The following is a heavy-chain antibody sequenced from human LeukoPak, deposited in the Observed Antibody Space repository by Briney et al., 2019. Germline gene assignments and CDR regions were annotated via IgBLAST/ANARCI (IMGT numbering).Heavy chain of an antibody. J-gene: IGHJ5*02. Sequence: GGSLRLSCAASGFTFSSYWMSWVRQARGKGLEWVANIKQDGSEKYYVDSVKGRFTISRDNAKNSLYLQMNSLRAEDTAVYYCARDPYDSSGYDWFDPWGQGTLVTVSS. CDR2: IKQDGSEK. CDR1: GFTFSSYW. V-gene: IGHV3-7*01. D-gene: IGHD3-22*01. CDR3: ARDPYDSSGYDWFDP.